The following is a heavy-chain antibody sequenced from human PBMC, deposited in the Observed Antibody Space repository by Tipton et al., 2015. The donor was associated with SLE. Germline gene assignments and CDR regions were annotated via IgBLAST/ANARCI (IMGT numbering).Heavy chain of an antibody. J-gene: IGHJ5*02. Sequence: TLSLTCSVSGGSISSGGYYWSWIRQVPGMGLQWIGYIYYGGYGGNTYYNPSLKGRVSILVDTSKNQFSLRLSSATAADTAVYYCARYTVGTMEDPWGQGILVTVSS. D-gene: IGHD4-11*01. V-gene: IGHV4-31*03. CDR2: IYYGGYGGNT. CDR3: ARYTVGTMEDP. CDR1: GGSISSGGYY.